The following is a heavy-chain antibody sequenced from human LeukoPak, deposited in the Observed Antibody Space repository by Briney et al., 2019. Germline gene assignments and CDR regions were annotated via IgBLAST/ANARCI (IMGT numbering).Heavy chain of an antibody. CDR1: GLTFSSYS. D-gene: IGHD1-26*01. J-gene: IGHJ6*03. V-gene: IGHV3-48*01. Sequence: PVGTLSLSCAPSGLTFSSYSMNWVPQAPRKGVAWVSEISSSGSTIYYADSVKGRFTISRDNATNSLYLQMYSLRAEDTAVYYCARVGSPPWSYYYYMDVWGKGTTVTVSS. CDR2: ISSSGSTI. CDR3: ARVGSPPWSYYYYMDV.